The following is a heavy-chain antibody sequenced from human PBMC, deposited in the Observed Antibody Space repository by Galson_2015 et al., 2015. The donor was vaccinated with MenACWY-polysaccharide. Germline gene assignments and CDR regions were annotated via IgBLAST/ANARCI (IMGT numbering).Heavy chain of an antibody. CDR3: ARVGYSGYDSRFEH. J-gene: IGHJ4*02. CDR2: ISTSGST. V-gene: IGHV4-4*07. Sequence: SETLSLTCTVSRGSIYSYYWSWIRQPAGKGLEWIGHISTSGSTIYNPSLKSRVTLSLDMSKKQLSLNLTSVTAAGAAVYYCARVGYSGYDSRFEHWGQGTLVAVSS. CDR1: RGSIYSYY. D-gene: IGHD5-12*01.